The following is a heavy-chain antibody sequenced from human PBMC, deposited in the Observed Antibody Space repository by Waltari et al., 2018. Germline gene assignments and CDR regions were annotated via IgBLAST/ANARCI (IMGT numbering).Heavy chain of an antibody. CDR2: ISGSGFDT. CDR3: VREVGVDLGRGLDC. Sequence: EVRLLESGGDLVQPGGSLRLSCAASGFTLNTYGMGWVRQAPGKGLQWVSGISGSGFDTYYVDSVKGRFTISRYNARSTLLLDMQSLRAEDAGCYYCVREVGVDLGRGLDCWGQGTLVTVSS. CDR1: GFTLNTYG. J-gene: IGHJ4*02. D-gene: IGHD5-12*01. V-gene: IGHV3-23*01.